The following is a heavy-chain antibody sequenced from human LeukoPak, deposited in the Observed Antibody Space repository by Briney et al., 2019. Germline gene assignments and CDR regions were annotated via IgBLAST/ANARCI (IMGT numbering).Heavy chain of an antibody. CDR2: IKSDGSSS. J-gene: IGHJ4*01. D-gene: IGHD2-2*01. V-gene: IGHV3-74*01. CDR3: SNEGTYL. Sequence: QPGGSLRLSCVVSGFTFSTSWMHWVRQAPGKGLMWVSRIKSDGSSSSYADSVKGRFTISIDNAKNTLYLQMDSLRAEDTAVYYCSNEGTYLGGHGTLVTVSS. CDR1: GFTFSTSW.